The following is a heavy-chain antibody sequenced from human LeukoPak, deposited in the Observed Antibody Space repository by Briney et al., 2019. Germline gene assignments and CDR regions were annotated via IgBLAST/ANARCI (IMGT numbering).Heavy chain of an antibody. D-gene: IGHD1-26*01. CDR3: ARQGSGNYLSPVNY. J-gene: IGHJ4*02. CDR1: GGSISSNNYY. CDR2: IYYSGST. V-gene: IGHV4-39*01. Sequence: SGTLSLTCTVSGGSISSNNYYWGWIRQPPGKGLEWIGTIYYSGSTYYNPSLKSRVTISVDTSKNQFSLKLSSVTAADTAVYYCARQGSGNYLSPVNYWGQGTLVTVSS.